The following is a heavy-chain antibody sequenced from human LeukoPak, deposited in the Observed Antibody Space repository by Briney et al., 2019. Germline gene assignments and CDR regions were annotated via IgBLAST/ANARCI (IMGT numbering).Heavy chain of an antibody. D-gene: IGHD3-10*01. CDR1: GFTFSSYA. Sequence: GGSLRLYCAASGFTFSSYAMHWVRQAPGKGLEWVAVISYDGSNKYYADSVKGRFTISRDNSKNTLYLQMNSLRAEDTAVYYCATLDGEVHDYWGQGTLVTVSS. CDR3: ATLDGEVHDY. V-gene: IGHV3-30-3*01. J-gene: IGHJ4*02. CDR2: ISYDGSNK.